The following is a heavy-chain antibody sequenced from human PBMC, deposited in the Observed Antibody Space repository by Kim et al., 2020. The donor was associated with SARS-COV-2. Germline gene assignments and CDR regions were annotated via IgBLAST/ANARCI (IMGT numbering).Heavy chain of an antibody. V-gene: IGHV3-7*04. J-gene: IGHJ4*02. CDR3: ARAYS. Sequence: KEEGSEEFYVDSVKGRFTISRDNAKNSVYLQMNSLRAEDTAVYYCARAYSWGQGILVTVSS. CDR2: KEEGSEE.